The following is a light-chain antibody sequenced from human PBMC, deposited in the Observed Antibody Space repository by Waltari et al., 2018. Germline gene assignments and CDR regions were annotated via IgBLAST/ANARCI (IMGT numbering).Light chain of an antibody. V-gene: IGKV4-1*01. CDR2: WAS. J-gene: IGKJ5*01. CDR1: QSVLYSSNNKNY. Sequence: DIVMTQSPDSLAVSLGERAPINCKSSQSVLYSSNNKNYLAWYQQKPGQPPKLFIDWASTRESGVPDHFSGSGSGTDFTLTISSLQAEDVAVYYCQQYYTTPPTFGQGTRLEIK. CDR3: QQYYTTPPT.